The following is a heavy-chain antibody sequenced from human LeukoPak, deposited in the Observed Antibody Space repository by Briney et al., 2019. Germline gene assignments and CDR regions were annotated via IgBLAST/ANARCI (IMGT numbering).Heavy chain of an antibody. D-gene: IGHD2-8*01. CDR2: IYPANSDT. Sequence: GESLKISCKGSRYSFTNYWIGWVRQVPGEGLEWMGIIYPANSDTQYSPSFQGQVTISVDKSTNTAYLQWSSLRASDTAIYYCAWRMYFSTWFEPWGQGTLVTVSS. CDR1: RYSFTNYW. CDR3: AWRMYFSTWFEP. J-gene: IGHJ5*02. V-gene: IGHV5-51*01.